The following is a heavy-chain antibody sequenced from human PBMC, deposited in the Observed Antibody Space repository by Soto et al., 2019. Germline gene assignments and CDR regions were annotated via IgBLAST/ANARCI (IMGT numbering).Heavy chain of an antibody. J-gene: IGHJ4*02. V-gene: IGHV3-30*18. CDR2: IPYDGSNK. CDR1: GFTFSSNG. CDR3: AKDRLGMMFWSDY. D-gene: IGHD7-27*01. Sequence: PGGSLRLSCAASGFTFSSNGIHWVRQAPGKGLERVAVIPYDGSNKYYADYVKGRFTISRDNTKSTRYLQMNSLRAKDTAVSYCAKDRLGMMFWSDYWGQGTLVTVSS.